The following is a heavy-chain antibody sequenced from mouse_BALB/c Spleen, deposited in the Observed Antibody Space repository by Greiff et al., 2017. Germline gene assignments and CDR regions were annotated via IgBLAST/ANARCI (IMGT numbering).Heavy chain of an antibody. CDR2: IDPANGNT. CDR3: ARNYGSSHYYAMDY. J-gene: IGHJ4*01. D-gene: IGHD1-1*01. CDR1: GFNIKDTY. V-gene: IGHV14-3*02. Sequence: EVQLQQSGAELVKPGASVKLSCTASGFNIKDTYMHWVKQRPEQGLEWIGRIDPANGNTKYDPKFQGKATITADTSSNTAYLQLSSLTSEDTAVYYCARNYGSSHYYAMDYWGQGTSVTVSS.